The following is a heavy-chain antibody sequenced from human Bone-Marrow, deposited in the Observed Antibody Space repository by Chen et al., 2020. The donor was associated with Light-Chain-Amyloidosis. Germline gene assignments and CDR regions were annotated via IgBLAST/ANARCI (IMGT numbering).Heavy chain of an antibody. V-gene: IGHV4-39*07. D-gene: IGHD6-19*01. J-gene: IGHJ3*02. CDR1: GASIISSEYY. CDR3: ARDGIEGQWLPPDI. Sequence: QLQLQESGPGLVDPSQTLSLTCTVSGASIISSEYYWGWMRQAPGKGLEWIGSIYYSGSTYYNPSLKSRVTISVDTSKNQFSLKLSSVTAADTAVYYCARDGIEGQWLPPDIWGQGTMVTVSS. CDR2: IYYSGST.